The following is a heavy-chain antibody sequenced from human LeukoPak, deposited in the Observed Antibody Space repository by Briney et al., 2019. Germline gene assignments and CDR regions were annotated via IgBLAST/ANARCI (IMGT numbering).Heavy chain of an antibody. CDR3: AKDQDYGDYGGMAFDY. V-gene: IGHV3-30*18. CDR1: GFTFSSYG. CDR2: ISYDGSDK. Sequence: GGSLRLSCAASGFTFSSYGMHWVRQAPGKGLEWVAVISYDGSDKYYADSVKGRFTIYRDNSKNMLYLEMNSLRAEDTAVYYCAKDQDYGDYGGMAFDYWGQGTLVTVSS. J-gene: IGHJ4*02. D-gene: IGHD4-17*01.